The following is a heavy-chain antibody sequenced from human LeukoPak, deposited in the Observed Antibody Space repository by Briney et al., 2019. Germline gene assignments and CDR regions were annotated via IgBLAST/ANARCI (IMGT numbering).Heavy chain of an antibody. CDR2: IYPGDSDT. CDR1: GFTLSGYW. D-gene: IGHD6-19*01. CDR3: ARQQGAVAGILDY. J-gene: IGHJ4*02. Sequence: NAGGSLRLSCAASGFTLSGYWMSWVRRAPGKGLEWMGIIYPGDSDTRYSPSFQGQVTISADKSISTAYLQWSSLKASDTAMYYCARQQGAVAGILDYWGQGTLVTVSS. V-gene: IGHV5-51*01.